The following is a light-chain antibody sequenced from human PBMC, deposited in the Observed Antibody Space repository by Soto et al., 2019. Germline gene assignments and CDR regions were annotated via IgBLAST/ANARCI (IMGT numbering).Light chain of an antibody. CDR3: SSYTSSSTLVV. J-gene: IGLJ2*01. Sequence: QSVLTQPASVSGSPGQSITISCTGTSSDVGGYNYVSWYQQHPGKAPKLMIYDVSNRPSGVSSRFSGSKSRNTASLTISGLQAEYEADYYCSSYTSSSTLVVFGGGTKLTVL. CDR2: DVS. CDR1: SSDVGGYNY. V-gene: IGLV2-14*01.